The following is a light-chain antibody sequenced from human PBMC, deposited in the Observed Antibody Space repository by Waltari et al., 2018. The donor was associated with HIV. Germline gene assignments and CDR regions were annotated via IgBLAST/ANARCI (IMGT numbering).Light chain of an antibody. CDR1: SSNIGRNA. Sequence: QSVLPQPPSASGTPGQRVTISCSGSSSNIGRNAVNWYQPRQGTAPKLLIYYNNQLPSGVPDRFSGSKSGTSASLAISGLQSEDEADYYCASWHDRLNGPVFGGGTRLTVL. J-gene: IGLJ3*02. V-gene: IGLV1-44*01. CDR2: YNN. CDR3: ASWHDRLNGPV.